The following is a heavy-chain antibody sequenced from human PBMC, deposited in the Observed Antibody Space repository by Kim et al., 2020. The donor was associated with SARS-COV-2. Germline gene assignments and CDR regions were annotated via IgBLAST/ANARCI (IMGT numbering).Heavy chain of an antibody. CDR2: INPRGTGT. Sequence: ASVKVSCQASGYTFSTYYMHWVRQAPGKGLEWLGIINPRGTGTSYAQEFQGRVTMTRDTSTSTHYMELSSLRSEDTAVYYCARGILGNSGVCDYWGQGTLVTVSS. V-gene: IGHV1-46*01. D-gene: IGHD4-4*01. CDR3: ARGILGNSGVCDY. J-gene: IGHJ4*02. CDR1: GYTFSTYY.